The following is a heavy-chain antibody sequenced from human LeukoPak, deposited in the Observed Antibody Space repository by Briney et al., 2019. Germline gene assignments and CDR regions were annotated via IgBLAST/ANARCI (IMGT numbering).Heavy chain of an antibody. V-gene: IGHV3-23*01. CDR3: AKDWLCSY. CDR2: ISGSGGST. D-gene: IGHD3-10*02. J-gene: IGHJ4*02. CDR1: GFTFSSDA. Sequence: GGSLRLSCAASGFTFSSDAMNRVRQAPGKGLEWVSTISGSGGSTYCADSVKGRFTISRDNSKNMFYLQMNSPRAEDTAVYYCAKDWLCSYWGQGTLVTVSS.